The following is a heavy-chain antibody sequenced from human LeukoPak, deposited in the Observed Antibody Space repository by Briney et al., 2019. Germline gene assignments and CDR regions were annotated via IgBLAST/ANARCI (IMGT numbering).Heavy chain of an antibody. V-gene: IGHV4-39*01. CDR2: IYYSGST. Sequence: PSETLSLTCTVSGGPISSSSYYWGWIRQPPGKGLEWIGSIYYSGSTYYNPSLKSRVTISVDTSKNQFSLKLSSVTAADTAVYYCARQARWGYDILTGTYNWFDPWGQGTLVTVSS. J-gene: IGHJ5*02. CDR3: ARQARWGYDILTGTYNWFDP. D-gene: IGHD3-9*01. CDR1: GGPISSSSYY.